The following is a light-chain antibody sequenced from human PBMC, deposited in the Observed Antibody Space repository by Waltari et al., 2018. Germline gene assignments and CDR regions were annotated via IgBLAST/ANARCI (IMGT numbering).Light chain of an antibody. CDR1: SSNIGSNY. CDR2: RKD. CDR3: ATWDDNLSHWV. Sequence: QSVLTQPPSAPGTPGQGVTISCSGSSSNIGSNYVYWYQQLPGTAPKLLIYRKDQPPSGVPARFSGSKSCTSASLDISGLPSEDEADYHCATWDDNLSHWVFGGGTKMTVL. J-gene: IGLJ3*02. V-gene: IGLV1-47*01.